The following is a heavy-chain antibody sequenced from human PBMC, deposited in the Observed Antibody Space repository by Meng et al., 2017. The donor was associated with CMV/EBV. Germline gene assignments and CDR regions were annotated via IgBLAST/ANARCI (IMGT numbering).Heavy chain of an antibody. V-gene: IGHV4-30-4*08. J-gene: IGHJ4*02. Sequence: QVQLQESGPGLVKPSQTLSLTCTVSGGSSSSGDYYWSWIRQPPGKGLEWIGYIYYSGSTYYNPSLKSRVTISVDTSKNQFSLKLSSVTAADTAVYYCARVTSRVAGAFDYWGQGTLVTVSS. D-gene: IGHD1-14*01. CDR3: ARVTSRVAGAFDY. CDR2: IYYSGST. CDR1: GGSSSSGDYY.